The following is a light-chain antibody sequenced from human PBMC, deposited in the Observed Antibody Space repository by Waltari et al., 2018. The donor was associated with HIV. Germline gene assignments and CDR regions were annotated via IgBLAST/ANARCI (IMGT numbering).Light chain of an antibody. Sequence: EIGMTQSPANMSVSPRERATLSGRASQNVISNLAWYQHKPGQPPRLLIYGASTRAPGIPARVSGCGSGIEFTLTTTRRQSEDFAVYYCQEYNNWGGMVGAGTKVDF. CDR3: QEYNNWGGM. CDR2: GAS. V-gene: IGKV3-15*01. J-gene: IGKJ3*01. CDR1: QNVISN.